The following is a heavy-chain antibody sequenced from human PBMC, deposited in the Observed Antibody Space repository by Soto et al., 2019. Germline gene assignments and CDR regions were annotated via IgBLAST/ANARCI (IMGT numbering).Heavy chain of an antibody. CDR1: GFNISSYG. D-gene: IGHD3-22*01. J-gene: IGHJ4*02. V-gene: IGHV3-33*01. Sequence: GGSLRLSCAASGFNISSYGMHWVRQAPGKGLEWVAVTWYDGSNKYYADSVKGRFTISRDNSKNTLYLQMNSLRAEDTAVYYCARDRYYDSSGYTFDYWGQGT. CDR3: ARDRYYDSSGYTFDY. CDR2: TWYDGSNK.